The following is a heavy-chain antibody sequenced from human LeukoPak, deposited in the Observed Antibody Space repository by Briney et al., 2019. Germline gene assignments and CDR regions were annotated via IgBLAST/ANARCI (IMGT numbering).Heavy chain of an antibody. Sequence: GGSLRLSCAASGFTFSSFGMHWARQAPGKGLEWVAVISYDGSSKYYADSVKGRFTISRDNSKNTLYLQMNSLRAEDTAVYYCASPAVYSSSWYYFDYWGQGTLVTVSS. CDR3: ASPAVYSSSWYYFDY. J-gene: IGHJ4*02. CDR1: GFTFSSFG. V-gene: IGHV3-30*03. D-gene: IGHD6-13*01. CDR2: ISYDGSSK.